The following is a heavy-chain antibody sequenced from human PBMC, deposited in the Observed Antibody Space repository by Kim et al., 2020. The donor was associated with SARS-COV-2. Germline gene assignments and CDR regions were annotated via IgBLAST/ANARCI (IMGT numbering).Heavy chain of an antibody. CDR3: ARLGYYSGSSFDY. Sequence: YSPSFQGHVTISADKSISTASLQWSSLKASDTAMYYCARLGYYSGSSFDYWGQGTLVTVSS. V-gene: IGHV5-10-1*01. D-gene: IGHD1-26*01. J-gene: IGHJ4*02.